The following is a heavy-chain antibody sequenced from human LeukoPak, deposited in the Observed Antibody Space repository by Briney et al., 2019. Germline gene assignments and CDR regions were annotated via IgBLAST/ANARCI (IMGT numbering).Heavy chain of an antibody. V-gene: IGHV4-59*01. CDR2: IYYSGST. CDR1: GFTFSSYE. J-gene: IGHJ5*02. CDR3: ARVGTYYDSSGYWRWFDP. D-gene: IGHD3-22*01. Sequence: GSLRLSCAASGFTFSSYEMNWVRQAPGKGLEWIGYIYYSGSTNYNPSLKSRVTISVDTSKNQFSLKLSSVTAADTAVYYCARVGTYYDSSGYWRWFDPWGQGTLVTVSS.